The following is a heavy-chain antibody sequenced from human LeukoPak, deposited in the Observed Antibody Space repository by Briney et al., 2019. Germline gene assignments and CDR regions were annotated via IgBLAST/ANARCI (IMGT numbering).Heavy chain of an antibody. CDR2: INHSGST. Sequence: SETLSLTCAVYGGSFSGYYWSWIRQPPGKGLEWIGEINHSGSTNYNPSLESRVTISVDTSKNQFSLKLSSVTAADTAVYYCARTYGSGSYYNAWFDPWGQGTLVTVSS. D-gene: IGHD3-10*01. CDR1: GGSFSGYY. V-gene: IGHV4-34*01. CDR3: ARTYGSGSYYNAWFDP. J-gene: IGHJ5*02.